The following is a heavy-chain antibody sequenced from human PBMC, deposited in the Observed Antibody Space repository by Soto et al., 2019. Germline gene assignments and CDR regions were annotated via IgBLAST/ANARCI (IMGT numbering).Heavy chain of an antibody. J-gene: IGHJ4*02. V-gene: IGHV4-59*02. CDR1: GDSVRTYF. Sequence: PSETLSLTCTLSGDSVRTYFWTWIRQPPGKQLEWIGYIHDTGTTSYNPSLQSRVSISLDTSKKHLSLRLTSLTAADTAVYYCATSVGRQIDYWGQGTLVTVSS. D-gene: IGHD1-26*01. CDR2: IHDTGTT. CDR3: ATSVGRQIDY.